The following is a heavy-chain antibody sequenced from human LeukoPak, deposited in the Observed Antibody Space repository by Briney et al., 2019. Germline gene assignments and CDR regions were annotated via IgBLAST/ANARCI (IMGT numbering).Heavy chain of an antibody. CDR3: AREGQPPHDRYGMDV. J-gene: IGHJ6*02. V-gene: IGHV4-4*07. CDR1: GGSISSYY. Sequence: SETLSLTCTVSGGSISSYYWSWIRQPAGKALEWIGRIYTSGSTHYIPSLKSRVTMSVDTSKNQFSLKLSSVTAADTAVYYCAREGQPPHDRYGMDVWGQGTTVTVSS. D-gene: IGHD1-14*01. CDR2: IYTSGST.